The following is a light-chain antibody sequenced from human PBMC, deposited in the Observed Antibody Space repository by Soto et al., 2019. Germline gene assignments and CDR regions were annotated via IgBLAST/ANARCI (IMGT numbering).Light chain of an antibody. CDR1: SSNIGAGYH. J-gene: IGLJ1*01. Sequence: QSVLTQPPSVSGAPGQRVTISCTGSSSNIGAGYHVHWYQQLPGTAPKLLIYGDSNRPSGVPDRFSGSKSGTSASLAITGLQDEDEADYYCQSYDSSLSGYVFGTGTKLTVL. CDR3: QSYDSSLSGYV. CDR2: GDS. V-gene: IGLV1-40*01.